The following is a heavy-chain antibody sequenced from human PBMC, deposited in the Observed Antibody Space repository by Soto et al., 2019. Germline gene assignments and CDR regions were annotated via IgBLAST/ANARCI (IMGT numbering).Heavy chain of an antibody. CDR1: GYKFTSSW. Sequence: GESLKISCRTSGYKFTSSWIAWVRQMPGKGLEWMGIIFPSDSDTRYSPSFQGQVTISADRSTSAVFLQWASLKASDTAVYFCARKDKSGYFNWFDPWGQGTLVTVSS. CDR2: IFPSDSDT. CDR3: ARKDKSGYFNWFDP. D-gene: IGHD3-22*01. V-gene: IGHV5-51*01. J-gene: IGHJ5*02.